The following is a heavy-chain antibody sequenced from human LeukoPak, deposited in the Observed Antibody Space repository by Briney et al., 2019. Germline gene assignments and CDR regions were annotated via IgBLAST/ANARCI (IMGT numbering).Heavy chain of an antibody. CDR1: GFTFSSYW. Sequence: GGSLRLSCAASGFTFSSYWMSWVRQAPGKGLEWVSAISGSGGSTYYADSVKGRFTISRDNSKNTLYLQMNSLRAEDTAVYYCAKAGGAGPHYYYYYMDVWGKGTTVTVSS. D-gene: IGHD1-26*01. CDR2: ISGSGGST. J-gene: IGHJ6*03. CDR3: AKAGGAGPHYYYYYMDV. V-gene: IGHV3-23*01.